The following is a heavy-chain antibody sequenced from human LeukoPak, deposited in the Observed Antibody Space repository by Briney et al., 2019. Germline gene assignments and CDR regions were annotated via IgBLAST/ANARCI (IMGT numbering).Heavy chain of an antibody. CDR3: AKAHYSVAAAGTSDD. J-gene: IGHJ4*02. V-gene: IGHV1-18*01. CDR2: ISAYNGNT. Sequence: ASVKVSCKASGYTFTIYGINWVRQAPGQGLERMGWISAYNGNTNYAQKGQGRVTMTTDTSTSTAYMELRSLRSDDTAVYYCAKAHYSVAAAGTSDDWGQGTLVTVSS. D-gene: IGHD6-13*01. CDR1: GYTFTIYG.